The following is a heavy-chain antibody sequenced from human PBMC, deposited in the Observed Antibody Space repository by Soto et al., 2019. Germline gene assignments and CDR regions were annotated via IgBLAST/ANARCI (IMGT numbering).Heavy chain of an antibody. D-gene: IGHD2-2*01. Sequence: QITLKESGPTLVKPTQTLPLTCTFSGFSLSTSGVGVGWIRQPPVKALEWLALIYWDDDKRYSPSLKSRLTITKDTSKNQVVLTKTNMDPVDTAKYYCAHSTCSSTSCYEGRYYFDYWGQGTLVTVSS. CDR2: IYWDDDK. V-gene: IGHV2-5*02. CDR3: AHSTCSSTSCYEGRYYFDY. J-gene: IGHJ4*02. CDR1: GFSLSTSGVG.